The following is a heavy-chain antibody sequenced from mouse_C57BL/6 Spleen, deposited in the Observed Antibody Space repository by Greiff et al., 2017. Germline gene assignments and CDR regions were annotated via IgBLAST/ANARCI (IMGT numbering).Heavy chain of an antibody. CDR3: ARGDYYGSSYGYAMDY. J-gene: IGHJ4*01. CDR1: GYTFTSYW. D-gene: IGHD1-1*01. CDR2: LYPGSGST. V-gene: IGHV1-55*01. Sequence: QVQLQQPGAELVKPGASVKMSCKASGYTFTSYWITWVKQRPGQGLEWIGDLYPGSGSTNYNEKFKSKATLTVDPSSSTAYMQLSSLTSEDSAVYYCARGDYYGSSYGYAMDYWGQGTSVTVSS.